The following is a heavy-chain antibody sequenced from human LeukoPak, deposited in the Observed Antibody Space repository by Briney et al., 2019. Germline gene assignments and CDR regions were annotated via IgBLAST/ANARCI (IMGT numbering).Heavy chain of an antibody. Sequence: GASVRVSCKASGYTFTSYGISWVRQAPGQGLEWMGGIIPIFGTANYAQKFQGRVTITADKSTSTAYMELSSLRSEDTAVYYCARPSGPRDYYYMDVWGKGTTVTVSS. CDR3: ARPSGPRDYYYMDV. V-gene: IGHV1-69*06. CDR1: GYTFTSYG. J-gene: IGHJ6*03. CDR2: IIPIFGTA.